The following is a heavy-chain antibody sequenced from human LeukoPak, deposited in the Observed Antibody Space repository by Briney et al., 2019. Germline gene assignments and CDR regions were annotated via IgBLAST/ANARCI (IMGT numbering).Heavy chain of an antibody. J-gene: IGHJ4*02. V-gene: IGHV1-18*01. CDR3: ARDYSGSYQEAVY. CDR1: GYTFTSYG. Sequence: GASVKVSCKASGYTFTSYGVSWVRQAPGQGLEWMGWISAYNGNTNYAQKLQGRVTMTTDTSTYTVYMELRSLRSDDTAVYYCARDYSGSYQEAVYWGQGTLVTVSS. D-gene: IGHD1-26*01. CDR2: ISAYNGNT.